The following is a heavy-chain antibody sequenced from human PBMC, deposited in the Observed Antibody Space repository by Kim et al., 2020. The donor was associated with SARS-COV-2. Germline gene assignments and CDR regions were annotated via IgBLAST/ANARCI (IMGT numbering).Heavy chain of an antibody. J-gene: IGHJ6*02. D-gene: IGHD3-9*01. CDR2: INSDGSST. Sequence: GGSLRLSCAASGFTFSSYWMNWVRQAPGKGLEWVSRINSDGSSTSYADSVKGRFTISRDNAKNTLYLQMNSLRAEDTAVYYCARVEVRYFDWLLARWGMDVWGQGTTVTVSS. V-gene: IGHV3-74*01. CDR1: GFTFSSYW. CDR3: ARVEVRYFDWLLARWGMDV.